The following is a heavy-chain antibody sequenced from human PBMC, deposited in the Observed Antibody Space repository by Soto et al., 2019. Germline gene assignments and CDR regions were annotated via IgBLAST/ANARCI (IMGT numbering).Heavy chain of an antibody. J-gene: IGHJ3*02. V-gene: IGHV3-23*01. Sequence: GGSLRLSCAASGGTFISYAMSWVRQAPGKGLEWVSAISGSGGSTYYADSVKGRFTISRDNSKNTLYLQMNSLRTEDTAVYYCAVRTYSQAFDIWGQGTMVTVSS. CDR1: GGTFISYA. CDR3: AVRTYSQAFDI. CDR2: ISGSGGST. D-gene: IGHD2-15*01.